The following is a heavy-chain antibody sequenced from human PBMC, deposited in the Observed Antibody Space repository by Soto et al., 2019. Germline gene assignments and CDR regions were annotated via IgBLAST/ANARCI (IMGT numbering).Heavy chain of an antibody. D-gene: IGHD6-13*01. CDR3: ARANIHSTHYYYGMDV. CDR2: IYTSGST. Sequence: PSETLSLTCTVSGGSISSYYWSWIRQPAGKGLEWIGRIYTSGSTNYNPSLKSRVTMSVDTSKNQFSLKLSSVTAADTAVYYCARANIHSTHYYYGMDVRRKGTTVTVSS. J-gene: IGHJ6*04. V-gene: IGHV4-4*07. CDR1: GGSISSYY.